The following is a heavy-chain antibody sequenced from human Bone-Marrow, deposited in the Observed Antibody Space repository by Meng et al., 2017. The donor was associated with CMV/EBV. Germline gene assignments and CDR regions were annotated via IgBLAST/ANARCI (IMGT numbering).Heavy chain of an antibody. CDR2: IYYSGTT. CDR3: ARASGRGAEYYYYGMDV. CDR1: GDSISTGSHY. D-gene: IGHD3-10*01. V-gene: IGHV4-39*07. J-gene: IGHJ6*02. Sequence: SETLSLTCTVSGDSISTGSHYWGWIRQPPGKGLEWIATIYYSGTTYSNPSLKSRATISMDTSKNQFFLKVRSVTTADTAVYYCARASGRGAEYYYYGMDVWGQGTTVTVSS.